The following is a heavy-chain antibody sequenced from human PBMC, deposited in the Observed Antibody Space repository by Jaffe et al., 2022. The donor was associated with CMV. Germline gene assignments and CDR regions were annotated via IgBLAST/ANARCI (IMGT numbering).Heavy chain of an antibody. D-gene: IGHD5-12*01. J-gene: IGHJ6*02. CDR1: GYTFTSYY. CDR3: ARGGGYSGYDFLVWDGMDV. V-gene: IGHV1-46*01. Sequence: QVQLVQSGAEVKKPGASVKVSCKASGYTFTSYYMHWVRQAPGQGLEWMGIINPSGGSTSYAQKFQGRVTMTRDTSTSTVYMELSSLRSEDTAVYYCARGGGYSGYDFLVWDGMDVWGQGTTVTVSS. CDR2: INPSGGST.